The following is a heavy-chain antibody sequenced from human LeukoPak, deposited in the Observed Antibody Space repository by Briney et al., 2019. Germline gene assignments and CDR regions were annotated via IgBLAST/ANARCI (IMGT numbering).Heavy chain of an antibody. CDR2: IYHSGST. D-gene: IGHD2-8*02. V-gene: IGHV4-38-2*01. CDR1: GHSINSGYY. Sequence: SETLSLTCAVSGHSINSGYYWGWIRQPPGKALEWIGSIYHSGSTYYNPSLKSRVTLSGDTSKNQCSLKLSSVTAADTAVYYCARPVWSAWFDPWGQGTLVTVSS. J-gene: IGHJ5*02. CDR3: ARPVWSAWFDP.